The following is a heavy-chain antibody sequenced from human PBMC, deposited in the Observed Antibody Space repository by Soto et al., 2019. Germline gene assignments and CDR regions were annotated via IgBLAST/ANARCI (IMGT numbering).Heavy chain of an antibody. J-gene: IGHJ6*02. D-gene: IGHD6-6*01. CDR2: INDSGIT. Sequence: SETLSLTCVVNGGSFSGYYWSWIRQSPGRGLEWIGEINDSGITDSNPSLESRVTISVDMSKNQFSLNLKSVTAADSAVYHCARGRSSVPDRRGIGYYGLDVWGQGTTVTVSS. CDR1: GGSFSGYY. V-gene: IGHV4-34*01. CDR3: ARGRSSVPDRRGIGYYGLDV.